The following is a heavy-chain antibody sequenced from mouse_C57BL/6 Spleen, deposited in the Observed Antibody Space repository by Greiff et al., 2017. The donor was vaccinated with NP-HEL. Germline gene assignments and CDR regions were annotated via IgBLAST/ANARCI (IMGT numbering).Heavy chain of an antibody. CDR2: IRSKSNNYAT. J-gene: IGHJ4*01. D-gene: IGHD3-2*02. CDR1: GFSFNTYA. Sequence: EVQRVESGGGLVQPKGSLKLSCAASGFSFNTYAMNWVHQAPGKGLEWVARIRSKSNNYATYYADSVKDRFTISRDDSESMLYLQMNNLKTEDTAMYYCVRQLRQGYAMDYWGQGTSVTVSS. V-gene: IGHV10-1*01. CDR3: VRQLRQGYAMDY.